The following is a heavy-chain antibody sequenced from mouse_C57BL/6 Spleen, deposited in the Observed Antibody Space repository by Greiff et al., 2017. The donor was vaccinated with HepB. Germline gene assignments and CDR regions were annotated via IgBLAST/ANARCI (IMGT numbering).Heavy chain of an antibody. J-gene: IGHJ2*01. CDR3: ARASPSYYGSSYQYYFDY. D-gene: IGHD1-1*01. CDR2: IYPRSGNT. V-gene: IGHV1-81*01. Sequence: QVQLQQSGAELARPGASVKLSCKASDYTFTSYGISWVKQRTGQGLEWIGEIYPRSGNTYYNEKFKGKATLTADKSSSTAYMELRSLTSEDSAVYFCARASPSYYGSSYQYYFDYWGQGTTLTVSS. CDR1: DYTFTSYG.